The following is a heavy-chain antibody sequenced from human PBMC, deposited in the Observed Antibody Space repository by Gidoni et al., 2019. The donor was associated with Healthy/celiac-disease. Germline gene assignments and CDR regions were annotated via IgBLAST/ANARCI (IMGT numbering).Heavy chain of an antibody. V-gene: IGHV4-39*07. CDR1: GGSISSSSYY. Sequence: QLQLQESGPGLVKPSETLSLTCPVSGGSISSSSYYWGWIRQPPGKGLEWIGSIYYSGSTYYNPSLKSRVTISVDTSKNQFSLKLSSVTAADTAVYYCARVSYYDSSGFAVFDYWGQGTLVTVSS. CDR3: ARVSYYDSSGFAVFDY. D-gene: IGHD3-22*01. CDR2: IYYSGST. J-gene: IGHJ4*02.